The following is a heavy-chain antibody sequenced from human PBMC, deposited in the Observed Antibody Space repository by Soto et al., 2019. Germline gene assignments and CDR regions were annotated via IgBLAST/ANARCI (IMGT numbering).Heavy chain of an antibody. J-gene: IGHJ5*02. V-gene: IGHV4-34*01. CDR2: INHSGST. Sequence: TPSLTCAVYGGSFSGYYWSWIRQPPAKGLEWIGEINHSGSTNYHPSLKSRVTIPVDTSKNQFSLNLSSVTAADTAGYYCAIGLRTNWNYPNWFDPWGQGTLVTVSA. CDR3: AIGLRTNWNYPNWFDP. D-gene: IGHD1-7*01. CDR1: GGSFSGYY.